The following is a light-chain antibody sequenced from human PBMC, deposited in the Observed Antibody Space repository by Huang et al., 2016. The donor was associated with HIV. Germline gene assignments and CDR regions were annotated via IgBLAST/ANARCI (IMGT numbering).Light chain of an antibody. CDR2: AAS. Sequence: IQLNQSPSSLSASVGERVAITCRASQDIGNSLAWYQQRPGKAPKPLIYAASTLQGGVSSRFSGRVSGTYFTLTINDLQPEDFATYYCQQLKDYPVTFGQGTRLDIE. CDR1: QDIGNS. J-gene: IGKJ5*01. V-gene: IGKV1-9*01. CDR3: QQLKDYPVT.